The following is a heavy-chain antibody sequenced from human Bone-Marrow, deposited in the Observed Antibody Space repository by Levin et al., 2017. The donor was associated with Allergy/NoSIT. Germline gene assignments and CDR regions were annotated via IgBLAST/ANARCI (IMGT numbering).Heavy chain of an antibody. D-gene: IGHD3-16*02. V-gene: IGHV4-4*07. Sequence: SETLSLTCSISGGAINVYYWSWIRQSPGKGLEWIGHIYKDGSTKYNPSLMSRVTMSVDRSKNQFSLKLTSVTAADTAVYYCARNMRGHRMTLEGVVATAAAMDVWGQGTTVTVSS. J-gene: IGHJ6*02. CDR3: ARNMRGHRMTLEGVVATAAAMDV. CDR2: IYKDGST. CDR1: GGAINVYY.